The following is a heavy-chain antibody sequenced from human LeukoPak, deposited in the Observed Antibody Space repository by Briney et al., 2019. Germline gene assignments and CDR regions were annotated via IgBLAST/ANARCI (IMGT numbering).Heavy chain of an antibody. V-gene: IGHV1-69*04. D-gene: IGHD3-10*01. CDR3: ARAFTITMVRGVDNWFDP. CDR1: GGTFSSYA. CDR2: IIPILGIA. Sequence: SVKVSCKASGGTFSSYAISWVRQAPGQGLEWMGRIIPILGIANYAQKFQGRVTITADKPTSTAYMELSSLRSEDTAVYYCARAFTITMVRGVDNWFDPWGQGTLVTVSS. J-gene: IGHJ5*02.